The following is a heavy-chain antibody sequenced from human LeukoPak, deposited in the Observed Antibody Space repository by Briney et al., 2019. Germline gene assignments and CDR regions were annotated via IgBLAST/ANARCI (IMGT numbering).Heavy chain of an antibody. Sequence: GGSLRLSCAASGFTFSSYAMNWVRQAPGRGLEWVSGFSGSGGTTYYADSVKGRFTISRDNSKNTLYLQMNSLRAEDTAVYYCANGNRCTSPNCLGYYYFYMDVWGKGTTVTVSS. D-gene: IGHD2-8*01. J-gene: IGHJ6*03. V-gene: IGHV3-23*01. CDR3: ANGNRCTSPNCLGYYYFYMDV. CDR2: FSGSGGTT. CDR1: GFTFSSYA.